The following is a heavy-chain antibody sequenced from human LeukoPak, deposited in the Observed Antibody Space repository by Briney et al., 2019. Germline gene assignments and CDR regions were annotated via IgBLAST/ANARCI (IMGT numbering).Heavy chain of an antibody. CDR1: GFTFSGNW. V-gene: IGHV3-74*01. CDR3: ARDPSRGLYYFDH. Sequence: GGSLRLSCAASGFTFSGNWMHWVRQAPGKGLVWVSRIESDGTSTTYADSVKGRFTISRDNSKNTLYLQMNSLRAEDTAVYYCARDPSRGLYYFDHWGQGTLVTVSS. CDR2: IESDGTST. D-gene: IGHD3/OR15-3a*01. J-gene: IGHJ4*02.